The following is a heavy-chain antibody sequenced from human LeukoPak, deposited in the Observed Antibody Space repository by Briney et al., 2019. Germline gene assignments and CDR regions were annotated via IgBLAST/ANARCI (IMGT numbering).Heavy chain of an antibody. CDR2: IIPIFGTA. J-gene: IGHJ5*02. D-gene: IGHD2-15*01. CDR1: GGTFSSYA. CDR3: ARGRYCSGGSCYVESAVWFDP. Sequence: SVKVSCKASGGTFSSYAISWVRQAPGQGLEWMGGIIPIFGTANYAQKFQGRVTITADKSTSTAYMELSSLRSEDTAVYYCARGRYCSGGSCYVESAVWFDPWGQGTLVTVSS. V-gene: IGHV1-69*06.